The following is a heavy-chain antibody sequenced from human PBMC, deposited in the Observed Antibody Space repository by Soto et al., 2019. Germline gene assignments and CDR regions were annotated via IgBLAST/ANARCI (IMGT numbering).Heavy chain of an antibody. CDR3: ARDARRDEAPMDY. J-gene: IGHJ4*02. Sequence: QVQLVQSGAEVKKPGASVKVSCKASGYTFTGYYMHWVRQAPGQGLEWMGWINPNSGGTNYAQKFQGWVTMTRDTYLSTAYMEQSRLRSEDTDLYYCARDARRDEAPMDYWGQGNLVTGSS. V-gene: IGHV1-2*04. CDR2: INPNSGGT. CDR1: GYTFTGYY.